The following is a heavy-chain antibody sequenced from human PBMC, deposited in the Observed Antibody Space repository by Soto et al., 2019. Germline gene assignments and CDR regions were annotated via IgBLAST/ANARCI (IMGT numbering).Heavy chain of an antibody. CDR1: GYTLTELS. J-gene: IGHJ6*03. CDR2: FDPEDGET. V-gene: IGHV1-24*01. Sequence: ASVKVSCKVSGYTLTELSMHWVRQAPGKGLEWMGGFDPEDGETNYAQKLQGRVTMTADTSTSTAYMELSSLRSDDTAVYYCARACHDYGDYYYHYYHLDVWGKGTTVTVSS. CDR3: ARACHDYGDYYYHYYHLDV. D-gene: IGHD4-17*01.